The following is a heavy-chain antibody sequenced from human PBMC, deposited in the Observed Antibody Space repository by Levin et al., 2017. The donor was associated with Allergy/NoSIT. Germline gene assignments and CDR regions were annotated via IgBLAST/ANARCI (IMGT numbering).Heavy chain of an antibody. CDR3: ARQGRYSSSSNWVY. Sequence: SQTLSLTCPVSGGSISSSSYYWGWIRQPPGQGLEWIGSIYFSGNTYYTPSLTSRVTISVDTAKNHFSLKLSSVTAADTAVYFCARQGRYSSSSNWVYWGQGTLVTVSS. CDR1: GGSISSSSYY. V-gene: IGHV4-39*01. D-gene: IGHD6-13*01. J-gene: IGHJ4*02. CDR2: IYFSGNT.